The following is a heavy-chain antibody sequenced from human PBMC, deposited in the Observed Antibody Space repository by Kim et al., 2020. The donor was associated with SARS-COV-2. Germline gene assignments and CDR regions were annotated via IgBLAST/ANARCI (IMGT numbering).Heavy chain of an antibody. CDR3: ARDAVWFGDRHQNWFDP. D-gene: IGHD3-10*01. J-gene: IGHJ5*02. CDR2: INPNSGGT. CDR1: GYTFTGYY. V-gene: IGHV1-2*04. Sequence: ASVKVSCKASGYTFTGYYMHWVRQAPGQGLEWMGWINPNSGGTNYAQKFQGWVTMTRDTSISTAYMELSRLRSDDTAVYYCARDAVWFGDRHQNWFDPWGQGTLVTVSS.